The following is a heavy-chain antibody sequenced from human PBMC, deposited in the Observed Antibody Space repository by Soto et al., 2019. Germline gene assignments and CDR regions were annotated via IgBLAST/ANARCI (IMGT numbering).Heavy chain of an antibody. CDR2: INHSGST. J-gene: IGHJ5*02. D-gene: IGHD2-2*01. V-gene: IGHV4-39*07. CDR3: ARGSYQLPRNWFDP. CDR1: GGSISSSSYY. Sequence: SETLSLTCTVSGGSISSSSYYWGWIRQPPGKGLEWIGEINHSGSTNYNPSLKSRVAISVDTSKNQFSLKLSSVTAADTAVYYCARGSYQLPRNWFDPWGQGTLVTVSS.